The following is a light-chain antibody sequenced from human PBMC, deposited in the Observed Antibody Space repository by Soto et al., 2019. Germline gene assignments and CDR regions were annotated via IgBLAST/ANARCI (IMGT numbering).Light chain of an antibody. Sequence: DIVMTQSPDSLAVSLGERATINCKSSQSILYNSNNKNYLAWYQQKAGQPPKLLIYWASNRESGVPDRFSGSGSGTDFTLTISSLKAEDMAVYYCQQYHDNPRTFGQGTNVEIK. CDR1: QSILYNSNNKNY. CDR2: WAS. J-gene: IGKJ1*01. V-gene: IGKV4-1*01. CDR3: QQYHDNPRT.